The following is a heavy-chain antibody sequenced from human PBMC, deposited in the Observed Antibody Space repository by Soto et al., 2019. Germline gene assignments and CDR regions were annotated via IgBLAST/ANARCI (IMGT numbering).Heavy chain of an antibody. Sequence: SVKVSCKATVYTFSAYTMNWVRQAPGQSLEWIGWIVVGSGNTNYAQKFQERVTITRDMSTSTAYMELSSLRSEDTAAYYCAARSIVGATRKAFDIWGQGTMVTVSS. D-gene: IGHD1-26*01. CDR3: AARSIVGATRKAFDI. CDR2: IVVGSGNT. CDR1: VYTFSAYT. V-gene: IGHV1-58*02. J-gene: IGHJ3*02.